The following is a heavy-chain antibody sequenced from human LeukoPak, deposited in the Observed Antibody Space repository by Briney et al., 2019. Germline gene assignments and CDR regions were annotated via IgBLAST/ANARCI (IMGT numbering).Heavy chain of an antibody. CDR1: GFTFSSYW. Sequence: GGSLRLSCAASGFTFSSYWMHWVRQAPGKGLVWVSRINSDGSSTSYADSVKARFTISRDNAKNSLSLQMNSLRAEDTAVYYCARDKLEMTTIFPYYYGMDVWGQGTTVTVSS. D-gene: IGHD5-24*01. CDR3: ARDKLEMTTIFPYYYGMDV. J-gene: IGHJ6*02. V-gene: IGHV3-74*01. CDR2: INSDGSST.